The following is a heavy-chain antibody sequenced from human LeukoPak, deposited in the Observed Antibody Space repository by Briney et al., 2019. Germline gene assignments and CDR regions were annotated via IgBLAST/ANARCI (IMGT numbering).Heavy chain of an antibody. V-gene: IGHV1-18*04. D-gene: IGHD3-10*01. CDR2: ISAYNGNT. CDR3: ARDGDYYGSGSYDMDV. J-gene: IGHJ6*03. CDR1: GYTFTGYY. Sequence: GASVKVSCNASGYTFTGYYMHWVRQAPGQGLEWMGWISAYNGNTNYAQKLQGRVTMTTDTSTSTAYMELRSLRSDDTAVYYCARDGDYYGSGSYDMDVWGKGTTVTVSS.